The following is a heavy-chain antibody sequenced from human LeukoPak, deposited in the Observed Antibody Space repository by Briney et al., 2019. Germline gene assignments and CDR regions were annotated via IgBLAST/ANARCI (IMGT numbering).Heavy chain of an antibody. D-gene: IGHD3-10*01. J-gene: IGHJ4*02. CDR2: ISAYNGNT. CDR1: GYTFTSYG. CDR3: ARDMFGKSLRNYYGSGIPGY. V-gene: IGHV1-18*04. Sequence: ASVKVSCKASGYTFTSYGISWVRQAPGQGLEWMGWISAYNGNTNYAQKLQGRVTMTTDTSTSTAYMELRSLRSDDTAVYYCARDMFGKSLRNYYGSGIPGYWGQETLVTVSS.